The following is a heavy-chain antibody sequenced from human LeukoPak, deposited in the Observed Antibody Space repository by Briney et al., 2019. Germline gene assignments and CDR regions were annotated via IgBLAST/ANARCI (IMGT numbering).Heavy chain of an antibody. D-gene: IGHD5-24*01. CDR2: INPSGGSA. CDR3: ARDRPNRDGYNRPYYYYYGMDV. V-gene: IGHV1-46*01. J-gene: IGHJ6*02. CDR1: GYTFTSYY. Sequence: ASVKVSCKASGYTFTSYYMHWVRQAPGQELEWMGIINPSGGSASYAQKFQGRVTMTRDTSTSTVYMELSSLRSEDTAVYYCARDRPNRDGYNRPYYYYYGMDVWGQGTTVTVSS.